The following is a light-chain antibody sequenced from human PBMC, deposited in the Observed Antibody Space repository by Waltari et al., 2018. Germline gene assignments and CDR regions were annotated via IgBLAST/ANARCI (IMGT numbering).Light chain of an antibody. Sequence: EIVLTQSPGALSLSPGERATLSCRASQSVGRSLAWYQQRPGQASRLLMYGASSRAANIPDRCGGSGSGTDFSLTINRLEPEDFAVYYCKHYLRLPVSCGHGTKVEIK. J-gene: IGKJ1*01. CDR3: KHYLRLPVS. CDR2: GAS. CDR1: QSVGRS. V-gene: IGKV3-20*01.